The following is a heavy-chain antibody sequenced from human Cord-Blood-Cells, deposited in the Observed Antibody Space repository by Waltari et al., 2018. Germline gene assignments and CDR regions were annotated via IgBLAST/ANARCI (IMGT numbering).Heavy chain of an antibody. CDR3: ARRATIAENNWNYYYYYYMDV. V-gene: IGHV4-39*01. Sequence: QLQLQVSRPGLVKPSETLSLTCTVSGGSISSSSYSWAWIRQPPGKGLELTGSIYYSGSTYYNPSLKSQVTISVDTSKNQFSLKLSSVTAADTAVYYWARRATIAENNWNYYYYYYMDVWGKGTTVTVSS. D-gene: IGHD1-20*01. CDR2: IYYSGST. CDR1: GGSISSSSYS. J-gene: IGHJ6*03.